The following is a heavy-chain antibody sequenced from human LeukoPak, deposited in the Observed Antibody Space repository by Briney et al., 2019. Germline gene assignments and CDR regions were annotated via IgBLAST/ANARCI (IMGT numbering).Heavy chain of an antibody. CDR3: ARLKGATDADAFDI. Sequence: GGSLRLSCAASGFTFSSYAMSWVRQAPGKGLEWVSGINWNGGSTGYADSVKGRFTISRDNAKNSLYLQMNSLRAEDTALYYCARLKGATDADAFDIWGQGTMVTVSS. CDR2: INWNGGST. J-gene: IGHJ3*02. CDR1: GFTFSSYA. D-gene: IGHD5-12*01. V-gene: IGHV3-20*04.